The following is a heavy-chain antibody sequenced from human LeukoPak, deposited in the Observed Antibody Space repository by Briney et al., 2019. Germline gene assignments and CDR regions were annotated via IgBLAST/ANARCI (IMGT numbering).Heavy chain of an antibody. J-gene: IGHJ6*03. V-gene: IGHV1-46*01. Sequence: ASVKVSCKASGYNFTSYYIHWVRQAPGEGLEWMGIINPSGGSTSYAQKFQGRVTMTRDMSTSTVYMELSSLRSEDTAVYYCARVGTGTTSAFYYYMDVWGKGTTVTISS. CDR3: ARVGTGTTSAFYYYMDV. CDR2: INPSGGST. D-gene: IGHD1-7*01. CDR1: GYNFTSYY.